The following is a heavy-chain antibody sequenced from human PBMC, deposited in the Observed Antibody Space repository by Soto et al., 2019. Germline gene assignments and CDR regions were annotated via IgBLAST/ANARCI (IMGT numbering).Heavy chain of an antibody. CDR3: ERQGPGNF. J-gene: IGHJ4*02. CDR2: IYPADSDT. V-gene: IGHV5-51*01. Sequence: GESRKISCKASGYSFSTYWIAWVRQMPGKGLEWMGIIYPADSDTRYSSSFQGQVTISADRSLSTAYLQWNSLKASDTAMYYCERQGPGNFWGQGTLVTVSS. CDR1: GYSFSTYW.